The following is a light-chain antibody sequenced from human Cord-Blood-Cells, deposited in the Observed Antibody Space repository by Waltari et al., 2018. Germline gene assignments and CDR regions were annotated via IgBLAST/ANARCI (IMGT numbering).Light chain of an antibody. CDR1: QSVLYSSNNTIY. V-gene: IGKV4-1*01. Sequence: DIVMTQSPDSLAVSLGERATIHCKSSQSVLYSSNNTIYLAWYQQKTGQPPKLLNYWVSTPEPGVPDRFSCSGSRTDFTITRSSLEAEGLTVYYCEQYSGTPFTGGRGTNVDIK. J-gene: IGKJ3*01. CDR3: EQYSGTPFT. CDR2: WVS.